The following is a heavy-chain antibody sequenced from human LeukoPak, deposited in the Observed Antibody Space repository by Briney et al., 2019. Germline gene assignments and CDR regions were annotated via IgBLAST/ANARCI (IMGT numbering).Heavy chain of an antibody. CDR1: GFTFSSYW. CDR3: AREWGTVTTYYGMDV. D-gene: IGHD4-11*01. Sequence: GGSLRLSCAASGFTFSSYWMHWVRQAPGKGLVWVSRINSDGSSTSYADSVKGRFTISRDNAKNTLYLQVNSLRAEDTAVYYCAREWGTVTTYYGMDVWGQGTTVTVSS. J-gene: IGHJ6*02. V-gene: IGHV3-74*01. CDR2: INSDGSST.